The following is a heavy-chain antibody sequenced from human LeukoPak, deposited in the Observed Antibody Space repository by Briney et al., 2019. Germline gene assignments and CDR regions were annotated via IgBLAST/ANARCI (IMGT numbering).Heavy chain of an antibody. V-gene: IGHV5-51*01. D-gene: IGHD5-18*01. CDR1: GYSFTSYW. J-gene: IGHJ4*02. CDR3: ARPLRTAMDPFDY. Sequence: GESFKISCKGSGYSFTSYWIGWVRQMPGKGLEWMGIIYPGDSDTGYSPSFQGQVTISADKSISTAYLQWSSLKASDTAMYYCARPLRTAMDPFDYWGQGTLVTVSS. CDR2: IYPGDSDT.